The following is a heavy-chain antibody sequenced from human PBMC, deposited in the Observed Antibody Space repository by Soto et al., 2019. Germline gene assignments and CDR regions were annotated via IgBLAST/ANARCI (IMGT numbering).Heavy chain of an antibody. CDR2: INHSGST. J-gene: IGHJ4*02. CDR3: ARPYSSSWYYFDY. D-gene: IGHD6-13*01. V-gene: IGHV4-34*01. Sequence: SETLSLTCAVYGGSFSGYYWSWIRQPPGKGLEWIGEINHSGSTNYNPSLKSRVTISVDTSKNQFSLKLSSVTAADTAVYYCARPYSSSWYYFDYWGQGTLVTVSS. CDR1: GGSFSGYY.